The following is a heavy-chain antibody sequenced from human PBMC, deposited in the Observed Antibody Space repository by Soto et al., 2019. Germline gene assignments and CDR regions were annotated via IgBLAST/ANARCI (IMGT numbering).Heavy chain of an antibody. Sequence: QVQLVQSGAEVKKPGASVKVSCKASGYTFTSYDINWVRQATGQGLEWMGWMNPNSGNTGYAQKFQGRVTMTRNTSISTAYMELSSLRAEDTAVYYCATAPDTAIVRPHDNWFDPWGQGTLGTVSS. CDR1: GYTFTSYD. J-gene: IGHJ5*02. CDR2: MNPNSGNT. D-gene: IGHD5-18*01. V-gene: IGHV1-8*01. CDR3: ATAPDTAIVRPHDNWFDP.